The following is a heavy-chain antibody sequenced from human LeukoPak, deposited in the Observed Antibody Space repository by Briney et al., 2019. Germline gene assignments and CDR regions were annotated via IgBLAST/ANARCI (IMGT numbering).Heavy chain of an antibody. CDR2: ISYDGSNK. D-gene: IGHD2-15*01. CDR1: GFTFSSYG. CDR3: ARALRYCSGGNCYSGGLGYMDV. V-gene: IGHV3-30*03. Sequence: GGSLRLSCAASGFTFSSYGMHWVRQAPGKGLEWVAVISYDGSNKYYADSVKGRFTISRDNSKNTLYLQMNSLRAEDTAVYYCARALRYCSGGNCYSGGLGYMDVWGKGTTVTISS. J-gene: IGHJ6*03.